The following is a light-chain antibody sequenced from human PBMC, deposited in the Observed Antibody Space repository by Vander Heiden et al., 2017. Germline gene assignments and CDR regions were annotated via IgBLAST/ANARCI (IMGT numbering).Light chain of an antibody. V-gene: IGKV3-20*01. Sequence: DIVLTQSPGTLSLSPGERATLSCRASQSVSSRYLAWYQQKPGQAPRLLIYGASSRATGIADRFSGSGSGTDFTLTISRLEPEDFAVYYCQQYGSSPPLSFGQGTRLEIK. CDR2: GAS. CDR1: QSVSSRY. CDR3: QQYGSSPPLS. J-gene: IGKJ5*01.